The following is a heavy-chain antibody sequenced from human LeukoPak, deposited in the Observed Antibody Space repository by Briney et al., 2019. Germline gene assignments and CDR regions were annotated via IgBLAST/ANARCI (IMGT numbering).Heavy chain of an antibody. CDR2: IYYSGST. Sequence: SETLSLTCTVSGGSISSSSYYWGWIRQPPGKGLEWIGSIYYSGSTYYNPSLKSRVTISVDTSKNQFSLKLSSVTAADTAVYYCARDDVARPFDYWGQGTLVTVSS. V-gene: IGHV4-39*07. CDR1: GGSISSSSYY. CDR3: ARDDVARPFDY. J-gene: IGHJ4*02. D-gene: IGHD2-21*01.